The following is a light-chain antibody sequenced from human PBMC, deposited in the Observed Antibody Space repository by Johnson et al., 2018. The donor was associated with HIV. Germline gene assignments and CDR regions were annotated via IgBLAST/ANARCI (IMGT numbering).Light chain of an antibody. CDR1: NSNIGNNY. J-gene: IGLJ1*01. CDR3: GTWDSGLSAGGV. V-gene: IGLV1-51*02. CDR2: ESD. Sequence: QSVLTQSPSVSAAPGQKVTISCSGSNSNIGNNYVSWYQQLPGTAPKLLIYESDQRPSGIPDRFSGSKSGTSATLDITGLQTGDEADYYCGTWDSGLSAGGVFGTGTKVTVL.